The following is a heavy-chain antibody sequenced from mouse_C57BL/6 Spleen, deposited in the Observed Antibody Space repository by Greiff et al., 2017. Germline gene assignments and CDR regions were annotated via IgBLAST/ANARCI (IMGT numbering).Heavy chain of an antibody. D-gene: IGHD1-3*01. CDR2: IDPENGDT. CDR3: TTLTSPFDY. V-gene: IGHV14-4*01. Sequence: VHVKQSGAELVRPGASVKLSCTASGFNIKDDYMHWVKQRPEQGLEWIGWIDPENGDTEYASKFQGKATITADTSSNTAYLQLSSLTSEDTAVYYCTTLTSPFDYWGQGTTLTVSS. J-gene: IGHJ2*01. CDR1: GFNIKDDY.